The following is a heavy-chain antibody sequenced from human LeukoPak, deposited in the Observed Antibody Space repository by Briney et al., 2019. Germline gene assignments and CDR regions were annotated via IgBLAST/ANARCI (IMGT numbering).Heavy chain of an antibody. Sequence: PSETLSLTCTVSGGSINSGGYYWSWIRQHPGKGLEWIGYIYYSGSTYYNPSLKSRVTISVDTSKNQFSLKLSSVTAADTAVYYCARQTMVRGVPPFYWGQGTLVTVSS. CDR1: GGSINSGGYY. V-gene: IGHV4-31*03. CDR3: ARQTMVRGVPPFY. J-gene: IGHJ4*02. D-gene: IGHD3-10*01. CDR2: IYYSGST.